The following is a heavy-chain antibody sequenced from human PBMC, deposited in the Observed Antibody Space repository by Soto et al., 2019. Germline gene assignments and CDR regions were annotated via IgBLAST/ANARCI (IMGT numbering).Heavy chain of an antibody. Sequence: ASVKVSCKASGYTFTSYAMHWVRQAPGQRLEWMGWINAGNGNTKYSQKFQGRVTITKDTSASTAYMGLSSLRSEDTAVYYCARVATKTGKTGGYYYYYYMDVWGKGTTVTVSS. D-gene: IGHD1-1*01. CDR1: GYTFTSYA. V-gene: IGHV1-3*01. CDR3: ARVATKTGKTGGYYYYYYMDV. CDR2: INAGNGNT. J-gene: IGHJ6*03.